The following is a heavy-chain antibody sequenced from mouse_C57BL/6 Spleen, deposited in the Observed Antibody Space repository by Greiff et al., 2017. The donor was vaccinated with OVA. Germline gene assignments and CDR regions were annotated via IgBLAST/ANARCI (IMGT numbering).Heavy chain of an antibody. Sequence: QVQLKQPGAELVKPGASVKLSCKASGYTFTSYWMHWVKQRPGRGLEWIGRIDPNSGGTKYNEKFKSKATLTVDKPSSTAYTQLSSLTSEDSAVYYCARWDYDSYYFDYWGQGTTLTVSS. CDR3: ARWDYDSYYFDY. CDR1: GYTFTSYW. J-gene: IGHJ2*01. CDR2: IDPNSGGT. V-gene: IGHV1-72*01. D-gene: IGHD2-4*01.